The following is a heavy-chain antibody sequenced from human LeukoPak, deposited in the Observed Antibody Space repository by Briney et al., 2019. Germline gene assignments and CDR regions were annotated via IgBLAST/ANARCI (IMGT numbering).Heavy chain of an antibody. CDR1: GGSFSGYY. Sequence: SETLSLTCAVYGGSFSGYYWSWIRQPPGKGLEWIGYIYHSGSTYYNPSLKSRVTISVDRSKNQFSLKLSSVTAADTAVYYCARGGATDAFDIWGQGTLVTVSS. D-gene: IGHD1-26*01. CDR3: ARGGATDAFDI. J-gene: IGHJ4*02. V-gene: IGHV4-34*01. CDR2: IYHSGST.